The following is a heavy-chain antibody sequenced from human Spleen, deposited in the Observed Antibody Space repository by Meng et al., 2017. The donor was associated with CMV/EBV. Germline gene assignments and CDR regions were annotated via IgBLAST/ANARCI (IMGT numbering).Heavy chain of an antibody. Sequence: ASVKVSCKASGYTFTGYYMHWVRQAPGQGLEWMGWIDSHSGVTNYAQKFQGRVTMTRDASTNTAYMALTSLTSDDTAVYYCAKLGQHGDFGHWGQGTLVTVSS. J-gene: IGHJ4*02. CDR1: GYTFTGYY. CDR3: AKLGQHGDFGH. V-gene: IGHV1-2*02. D-gene: IGHD3-16*01. CDR2: IDSHSGVT.